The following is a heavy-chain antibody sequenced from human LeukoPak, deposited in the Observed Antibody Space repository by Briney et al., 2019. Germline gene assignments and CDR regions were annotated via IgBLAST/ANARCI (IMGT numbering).Heavy chain of an antibody. Sequence: ASVKVSCKASGYTFTSYDINWVRQATGQGLEWMGWMNPNSGNTGYAQKFQGRVTITRNTSISTAYMELSSLRSEDTAVYYCARGPKITIFGVVKIKTAFDPWGQGTLVTVSS. CDR3: ARGPKITIFGVVKIKTAFDP. D-gene: IGHD3-3*01. CDR2: MNPNSGNT. J-gene: IGHJ5*02. V-gene: IGHV1-8*03. CDR1: GYTFTSYD.